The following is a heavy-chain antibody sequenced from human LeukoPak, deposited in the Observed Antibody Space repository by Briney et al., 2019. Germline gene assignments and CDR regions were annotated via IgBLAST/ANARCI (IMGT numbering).Heavy chain of an antibody. CDR3: ARGGRIAVAAMEY. CDR2: IWYDGSNK. Sequence: PGGSLRLSCAASGFTFSAYGMHWVRQAPGKGLEWVAVIWYDGSNKYYADSVKGRFTIPRDNSKNTLYLQMNSLRAEDTAVYYCARGGRIAVAAMEYWGQGTLVTVSS. D-gene: IGHD6-19*01. V-gene: IGHV3-33*01. CDR1: GFTFSAYG. J-gene: IGHJ1*01.